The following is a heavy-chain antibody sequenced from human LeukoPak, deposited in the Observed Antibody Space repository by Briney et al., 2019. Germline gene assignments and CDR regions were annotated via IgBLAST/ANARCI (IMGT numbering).Heavy chain of an antibody. V-gene: IGHV4-34*01. Sequence: SETLSLTCAVYGGSFSGYYWSWIRQPPGKGLEWIGEINHSGSTNYNPSLKSRVTISVDTSKNQFSLKLSSVTAADTAVYYCARVQSMIQPPAYAFDIWGQGTMVTVSS. CDR2: INHSGST. J-gene: IGHJ3*02. D-gene: IGHD3-22*01. CDR1: GGSFSGYY. CDR3: ARVQSMIQPPAYAFDI.